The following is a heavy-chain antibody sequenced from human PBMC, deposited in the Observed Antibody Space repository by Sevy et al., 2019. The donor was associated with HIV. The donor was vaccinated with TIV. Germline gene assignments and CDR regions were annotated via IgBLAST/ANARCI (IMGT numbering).Heavy chain of an antibody. Sequence: GGSLRLSCAVPGFTVSDNYMNWVRQAPGKGLEWVSIIYIAGRTYYADSVRGRFTISRDKAKNTLYLQMNSLRVEDTAVYYCVREDLVLGEDNYYGMDVWGQGTTVTVSS. J-gene: IGHJ6*02. CDR3: VREDLVLGEDNYYGMDV. CDR2: IYIAGRT. V-gene: IGHV3-53*01. D-gene: IGHD3-16*01. CDR1: GFTVSDNY.